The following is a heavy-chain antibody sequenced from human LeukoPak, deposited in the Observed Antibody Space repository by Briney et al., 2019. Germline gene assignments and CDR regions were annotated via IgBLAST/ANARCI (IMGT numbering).Heavy chain of an antibody. J-gene: IGHJ3*02. CDR3: ARHPSALYAFDI. V-gene: IGHV3-21*01. Sequence: GGSLRLSCAASGFTFSSYSMNWVRQAPGKGLEWVSSISSSSSYIYYADSVKGRFTISRDNAKNSLYLQMNSLRAEDTAVYYCARHPSALYAFDIWGQGTMVTVSS. D-gene: IGHD3-3*01. CDR2: ISSSSSYI. CDR1: GFTFSSYS.